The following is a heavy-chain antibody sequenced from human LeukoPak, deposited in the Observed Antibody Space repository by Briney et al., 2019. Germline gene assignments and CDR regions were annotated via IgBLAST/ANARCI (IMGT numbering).Heavy chain of an antibody. CDR2: INPNSGGT. J-gene: IGHJ4*02. CDR1: GYTFTGYY. D-gene: IGHD3-22*01. Sequence: ASVKVSCKASGYTFTGYYMHWVRQAPGQGLECMGWINPNSGGTNYAQKFQGRVTMTRDTSISTAYMELSRLRSDDTAVYYCARDVSGYYYDSSGYYLGDYWGQGTLVTVSS. CDR3: ARDVSGYYYDSSGYYLGDY. V-gene: IGHV1-2*02.